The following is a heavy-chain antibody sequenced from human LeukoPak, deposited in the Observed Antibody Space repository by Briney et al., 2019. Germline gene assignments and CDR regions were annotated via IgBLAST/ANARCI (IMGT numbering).Heavy chain of an antibody. D-gene: IGHD2-2*01. V-gene: IGHV3-21*01. CDR1: GFTFSSYA. CDR3: ASSQGYCSSTSCYTLNAFDI. CDR2: ISSSSSYI. Sequence: GGSLRLSCAASGFTFSSYAMSWVRQAPGKGLEWVSSISSSSSYIYYADSVKGRFTISRDNAKNSLYLQMNSLRAEDTAVYYCASSQGYCSSTSCYTLNAFDIWGQGTMVTVSS. J-gene: IGHJ3*02.